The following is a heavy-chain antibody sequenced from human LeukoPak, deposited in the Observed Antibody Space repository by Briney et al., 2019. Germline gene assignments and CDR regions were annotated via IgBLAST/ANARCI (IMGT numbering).Heavy chain of an antibody. J-gene: IGHJ3*02. CDR3: ARRITSGAFDI. V-gene: IGHV3-21*01. Sequence: GGSLRLSCAASGFTFSSYSMNWVRQAPGKGLEWVSSISSSSSYIYYADSVKGRFTISRDNAKNSLYLQINSLRAEDTAVYYCARRITSGAFDIWGQGTMVTVSS. CDR1: GFTFSSYS. CDR2: ISSSSSYI. D-gene: IGHD3-10*01.